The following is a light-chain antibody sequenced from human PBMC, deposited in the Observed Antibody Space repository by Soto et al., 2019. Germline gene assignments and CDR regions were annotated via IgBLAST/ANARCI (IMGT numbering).Light chain of an antibody. J-gene: IGKJ1*01. CDR1: QTVTSNY. CDR2: GAS. V-gene: IGKV3-20*01. CDR3: QQYAGSPST. Sequence: EIVLTQSPGTLSSSPGERATLSCRASQTVTSNYLAWYQRKPGQAPRLLIYGASSRATDIPDRFSGSGSGTDFTLTITSLEPEDFAVYFCQQYAGSPSTFGQGTKVEIK.